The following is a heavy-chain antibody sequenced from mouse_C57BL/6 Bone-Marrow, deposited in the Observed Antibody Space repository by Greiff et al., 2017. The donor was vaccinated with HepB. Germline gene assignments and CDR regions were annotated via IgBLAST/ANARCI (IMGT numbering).Heavy chain of an antibody. J-gene: IGHJ1*01. CDR3: ARRGGNYGDWYFDV. V-gene: IGHV5-12-2*01. Sequence: EVQWVESGGSLVQPGGSLKLSCAASGFTFNSYTMSWVRQTPEKRLEWVTYISNGGGYTYYPDTVKGRFIISRDNAKNTLYLQMSSLKSEDTAMYYCARRGGNYGDWYFDVWGAGTTVTVSS. CDR1: GFTFNSYT. CDR2: ISNGGGYT. D-gene: IGHD2-1*01.